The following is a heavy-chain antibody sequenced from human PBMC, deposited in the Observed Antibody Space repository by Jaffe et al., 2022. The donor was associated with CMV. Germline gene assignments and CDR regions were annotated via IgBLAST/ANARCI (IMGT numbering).Heavy chain of an antibody. J-gene: IGHJ2*01. D-gene: IGHD5-12*01. CDR1: GFRFDDYD. CDR3: VKRKGGYDSDGYFDL. Sequence: EVQLVESGGGLVQPGRSLSLSCAVSGFRFDDYDMHWVRQAPGKGLEWVSAITWNGNNIAYGDSVKGRFTISRDNAKNALYLHMNSLKSEDTALYYCVKRKGGYDSDGYFDLWGRGTLVTVSS. CDR2: ITWNGNNI. V-gene: IGHV3-9*01.